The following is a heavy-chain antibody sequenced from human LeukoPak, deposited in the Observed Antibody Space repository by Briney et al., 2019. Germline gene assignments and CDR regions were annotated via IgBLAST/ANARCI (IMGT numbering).Heavy chain of an antibody. CDR2: ISYDGNNK. D-gene: IGHD5-12*01. J-gene: IGHJ3*02. V-gene: IGHV3-30-3*01. Sequence: GGSLRLSCAASGFTFSSYNMHWVRQAPGKGLEWVAVISYDGNNKYYADSVKGRFTISRDNSKSSLHLQTNSLRAEDTAVYYCARDLAGYGGAFDIWGQGTMVTV. CDR3: ARDLAGYGGAFDI. CDR1: GFTFSSYN.